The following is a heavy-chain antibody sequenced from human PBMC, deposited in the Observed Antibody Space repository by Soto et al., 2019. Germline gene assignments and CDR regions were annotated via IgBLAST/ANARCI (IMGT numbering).Heavy chain of an antibody. D-gene: IGHD2-15*01. V-gene: IGHV1-18*04. CDR2: ISANNGKT. CDR3: ARETGVVVIVKGEFEF. CDR1: GFTFTTYS. J-gene: IGHJ4*02. Sequence: QVQLVQSGPEVKKPGASVKVSCKASGFTFTTYSFSWVRQAPGRGLEWIGWISANNGKTVYAQKFQDRVTMTTDTSTSTAHLELRSLKTDDTAVYYCARETGVVVIVKGEFEFWGQGTLVTVSS.